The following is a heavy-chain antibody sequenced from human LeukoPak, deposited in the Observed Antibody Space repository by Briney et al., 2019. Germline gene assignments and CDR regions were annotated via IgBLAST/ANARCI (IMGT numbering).Heavy chain of an antibody. Sequence: ASVKVSCKASGGTFSSYAISWVRQAPGQGLEWMGRIIPILGIANYAQKFQGRVTITADKSTSTAYMELSSLRSEDTAVYYCASGGSGYYYYGMDVWGQGTTVTVSS. D-gene: IGHD3-10*01. V-gene: IGHV1-69*04. CDR2: IIPILGIA. CDR3: ASGGSGYYYYGMDV. CDR1: GGTFSSYA. J-gene: IGHJ6*02.